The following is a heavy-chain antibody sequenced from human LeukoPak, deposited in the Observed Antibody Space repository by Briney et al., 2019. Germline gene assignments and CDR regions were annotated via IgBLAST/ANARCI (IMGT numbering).Heavy chain of an antibody. Sequence: WASVKVSCKTSGYPFSNYDINWVRQATGQGLEWMGWINPHSGKTGYAQKFQGRVTMTTDTSASTAYMELSSLRSEDTAVFYCARLSSHYGDYKVDPWGQGTLVTVSS. CDR3: ARLSSHYGDYKVDP. CDR2: INPHSGKT. D-gene: IGHD4-17*01. J-gene: IGHJ5*02. CDR1: GYPFSNYD. V-gene: IGHV1-8*01.